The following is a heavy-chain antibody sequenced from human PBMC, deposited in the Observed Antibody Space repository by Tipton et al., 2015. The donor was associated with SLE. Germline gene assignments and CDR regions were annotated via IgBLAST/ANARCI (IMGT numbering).Heavy chain of an antibody. V-gene: IGHV4-39*07. CDR1: GGSISSSSYS. D-gene: IGHD1-26*01. CDR2: IYFSGTS. J-gene: IGHJ4*02. Sequence: TLSLTCTVSGGSISSSSYSWGWIRQPPGKGLEWIGTIYFSGTSYYNPSLQSRVIISVDRSKNQFSLKLSSVTAADTAVYYCARKKGAIAAFDYWGQGTLVTVSS. CDR3: ARKKGAIAAFDY.